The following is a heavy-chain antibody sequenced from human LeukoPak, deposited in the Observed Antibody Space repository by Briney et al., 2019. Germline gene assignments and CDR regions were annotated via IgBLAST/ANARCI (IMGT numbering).Heavy chain of an antibody. CDR1: GYSFTSYW. CDR3: ARGGYYLSPQYYFDY. CDR2: IYPGDSDT. J-gene: IGHJ4*02. D-gene: IGHD3-10*01. V-gene: IGHV5-51*01. Sequence: GESLKISCKGSGYSFTSYWIGWARQMPGKGLEWMGIIYPGDSDTRYSPSFQGQVTISADKSISTAYLQWSSLKASDTAMYYCARGGYYLSPQYYFDYWGQGTLVTVSS.